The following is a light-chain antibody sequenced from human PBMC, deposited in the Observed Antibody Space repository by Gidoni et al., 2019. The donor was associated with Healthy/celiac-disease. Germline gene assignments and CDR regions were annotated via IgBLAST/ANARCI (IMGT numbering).Light chain of an antibody. Sequence: DIQMTPSPSSLSASVGDRVTITCRASQGISNYLDWYQQKPGKVPKLLIYAASTLQSGVPSRFSGSGSGTDFTLTISSLQPEDVATYYCQKYNSASFTFGPGTKVEIK. CDR1: QGISNY. CDR2: AAS. CDR3: QKYNSASFT. J-gene: IGKJ3*01. V-gene: IGKV1-27*01.